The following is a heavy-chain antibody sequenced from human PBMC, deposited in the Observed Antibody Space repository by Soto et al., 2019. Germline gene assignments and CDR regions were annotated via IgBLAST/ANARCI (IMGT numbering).Heavy chain of an antibody. V-gene: IGHV3-23*01. CDR1: GFTFSNYA. Sequence: GGSLRLSCAASGFTFSNYAMSWVRQAPGKGLELVFVISVSGGSTYYADSVKGRFTISRDNSKSTLYLQINSLRAEDTAVYYCAKTRGAMIYAISVYGMDVWGQGTTVTVSS. CDR3: AKTRGAMIYAISVYGMDV. CDR2: ISVSGGST. D-gene: IGHD2-8*01. J-gene: IGHJ6*02.